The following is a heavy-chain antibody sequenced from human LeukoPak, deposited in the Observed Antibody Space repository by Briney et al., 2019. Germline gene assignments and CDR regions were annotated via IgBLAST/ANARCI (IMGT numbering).Heavy chain of an antibody. D-gene: IGHD3-3*01. CDR3: ARVRRSLDWFDS. V-gene: IGHV4-39*01. CDR1: GDSISRSLYY. CDR2: IYYSGIT. Sequence: SETLSLTCTVSGDSISRSLYYWGWIRQPPGKGLEWIGTIYYSGITHYNPSLKGRVTILVDTSKNQFSLKLSSVTDADTAVYYCARVRRSLDWFDSWGQGTLVTVSS. J-gene: IGHJ5*01.